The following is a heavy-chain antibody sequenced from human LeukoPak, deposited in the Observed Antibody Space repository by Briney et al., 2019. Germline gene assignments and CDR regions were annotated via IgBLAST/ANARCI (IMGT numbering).Heavy chain of an antibody. D-gene: IGHD3-3*01. CDR3: ARRRRGDYDFWSGYYVFDY. CDR1: GYTFTSYY. CDR2: INPSDDTT. J-gene: IGHJ4*02. Sequence: ASVKVSCKASGYTFTSYYMHWVRQAPGQGLEWMGIINPSDDTTSYAQEFQGRVTMTRDTSTSTVYMEMNSLRAEDTAVYYCARRRRGDYDFWSGYYVFDYWGQGTLVTVSS. V-gene: IGHV1-46*01.